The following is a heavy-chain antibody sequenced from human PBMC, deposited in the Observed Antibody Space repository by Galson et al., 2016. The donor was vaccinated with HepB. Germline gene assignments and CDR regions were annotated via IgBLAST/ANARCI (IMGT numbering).Heavy chain of an antibody. V-gene: IGHV6-1*01. CDR2: TYDRSKWYN. Sequence: AISGDSVSSNSAAWNWIRQSPSRGLEWLGRTYDRSKWYNDYAVSVKSRIIVNPDTSKNQFSLQLNSVTPEDTAVYYCARDLWRGGRIDYWGQGTLVTVSS. CDR3: ARDLWRGGRIDY. CDR1: GDSVSSNSAA. D-gene: IGHD4-23*01. J-gene: IGHJ4*02.